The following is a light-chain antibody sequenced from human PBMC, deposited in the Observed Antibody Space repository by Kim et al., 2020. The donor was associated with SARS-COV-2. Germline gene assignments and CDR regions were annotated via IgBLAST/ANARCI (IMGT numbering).Light chain of an antibody. J-gene: IGLJ1*01. CDR3: HSRDNSGNHLHV. CDR1: NLRTYY. CDR2: GNN. Sequence: LGQTLRITSQGDNLRTYYASWYQQKPGPAPILDIYGNNHRPSGISDRFSGSSSGNTATLTITGAQAEDEADYYCHSRDNSGNHLHVFGGGTKVTVL. V-gene: IGLV3-19*01.